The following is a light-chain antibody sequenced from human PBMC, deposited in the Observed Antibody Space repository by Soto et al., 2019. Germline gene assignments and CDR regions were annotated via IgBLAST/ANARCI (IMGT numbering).Light chain of an antibody. CDR3: QQYDNLLTWT. CDR1: QDIRNY. V-gene: IGKV1-33*01. CDR2: DAS. Sequence: DTQMTQSQSSLSASVGDRVTITCQASQDIRNYLNWYQQKPGKAPKLLIYDASNLETGVPSRFIGSGSGTDLTFTISSLQPEDIATYYCQQYDNLLTWTFGQGTKVDIK. J-gene: IGKJ1*01.